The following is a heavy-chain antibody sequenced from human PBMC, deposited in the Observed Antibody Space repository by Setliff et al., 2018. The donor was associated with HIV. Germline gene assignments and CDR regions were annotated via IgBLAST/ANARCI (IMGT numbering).Heavy chain of an antibody. Sequence: QPGGSLRLSCAASGLTLSNSAMTWVRQKPGRGLEWVSLIQSGGIIYYADSVKGRFTISRDSSSNTLSLQMTSLRAEDTALYYCAKLDYYDYSGSWARKSAIDFWGRGTMVTVSS. CDR1: GLTLSNSA. CDR2: IQSGGII. V-gene: IGHV3-23*01. D-gene: IGHD3-22*01. CDR3: AKLDYYDYSGSWARKSAIDF. J-gene: IGHJ3*01.